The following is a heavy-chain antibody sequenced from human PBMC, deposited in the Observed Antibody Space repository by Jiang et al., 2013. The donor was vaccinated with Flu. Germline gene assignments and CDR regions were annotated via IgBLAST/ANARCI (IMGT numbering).Heavy chain of an antibody. CDR2: IDPDDGQT. D-gene: IGHD5-12*01. J-gene: IGHJ5*02. V-gene: IGHV5-10-1*01. CDR3: AIEPPEYTAYDFDH. Sequence: GAEVKKPGESLRISCKGPGYNFNKYWISWVRQTAGKGLEWMGRIDPDDGQTDYSPSFQGHIGISSDRSTTTAFLQWRSLKASDTAMYFCAIEPPEYTAYDFDHWGQGTPVTVS. CDR1: GYNFNKYW.